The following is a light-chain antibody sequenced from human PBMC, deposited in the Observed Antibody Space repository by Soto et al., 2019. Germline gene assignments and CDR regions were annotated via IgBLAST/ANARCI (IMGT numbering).Light chain of an antibody. V-gene: IGLV1-47*01. CDR1: SSNIGSDF. CDR2: RNN. J-gene: IGLJ3*02. CDR3: ASLDGSLRGWV. Sequence: QSVLTQPPSASGTPGQKVTISCSGSSSNIGSDFVYWFQQLPGTAHTLLIYRNNQRPSGVPDRFSGSKSGTSASLAISGLRSEDEADYYCASLDGSLRGWVFGGGTKLTVL.